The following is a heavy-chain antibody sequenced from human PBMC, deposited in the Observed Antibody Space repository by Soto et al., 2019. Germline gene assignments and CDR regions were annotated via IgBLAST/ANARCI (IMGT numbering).Heavy chain of an antibody. D-gene: IGHD3-16*01. J-gene: IGHJ5*02. CDR3: ARDQIPPFIMITFGGVGFDP. CDR2: ISAYNGNT. CDR1: GYTFTSYG. Sequence: GASVKVSCKASGYTFTSYGISWVRQAPGQGLEWMGWISAYNGNTNYAQKLQGRVTMTTDTSTSTAYMELRSLRSDDTAVYYCARDQIPPFIMITFGGVGFDPWGQGTLVTVSS. V-gene: IGHV1-18*01.